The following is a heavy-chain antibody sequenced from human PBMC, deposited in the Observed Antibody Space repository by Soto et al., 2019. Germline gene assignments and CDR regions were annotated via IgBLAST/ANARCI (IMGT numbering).Heavy chain of an antibody. D-gene: IGHD6-13*01. CDR2: IIPIFDTT. Sequence: QVQLVQSGAEVKKPGYSVKVSCKASGGTFSTYGINWVRQAPGQGLEWMGGIIPIFDTTNYAQKFQGKFTSTADESTSTVYMELSSLRSADTAVYYCARHEAAAATSGMDVWGQGTKVTVSS. CDR3: ARHEAAAATSGMDV. V-gene: IGHV1-69*01. CDR1: GGTFSTYG. J-gene: IGHJ6*02.